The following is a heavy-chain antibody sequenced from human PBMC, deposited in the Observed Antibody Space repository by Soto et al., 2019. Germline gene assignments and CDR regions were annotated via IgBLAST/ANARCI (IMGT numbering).Heavy chain of an antibody. CDR1: GGSISSYY. CDR3: ARNVKVVPRLWGGSLLYYYYMDV. CDR2: IYYSGST. V-gene: IGHV4-59*08. J-gene: IGHJ6*03. Sequence: PSETLSLTCTVSGGSISSYYWSWIRQPPGKGLGWIGYIYYSGSTNYNPSLKSRVTISVDTSKNQFSLKLSSVTAADTAVYYCARNVKVVPRLWGGSLLYYYYMDVWGKGTTVTVSS. D-gene: IGHD2-21*01.